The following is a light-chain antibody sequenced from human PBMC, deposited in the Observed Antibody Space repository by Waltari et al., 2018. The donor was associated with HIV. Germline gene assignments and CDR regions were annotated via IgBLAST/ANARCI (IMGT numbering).Light chain of an antibody. CDR2: GAS. CDR1: QRVGNN. Sequence: IVMTQSPSTLSVSPGERATLSCRASQRVGNNLAWYQQKPGQAPRPLIYGASTRATGIPARFSGSGSETEFTLTISSLQSEDFAVYYCQQYENWPPLTFGGGTKVEI. V-gene: IGKV3-15*01. J-gene: IGKJ4*01. CDR3: QQYENWPPLT.